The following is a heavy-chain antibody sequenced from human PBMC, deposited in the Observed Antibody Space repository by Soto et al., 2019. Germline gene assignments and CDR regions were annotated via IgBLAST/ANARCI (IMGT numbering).Heavy chain of an antibody. J-gene: IGHJ4*02. CDR2: ISYDGSNK. CDR3: ARIEYCGGDCYSGGGLYY. V-gene: IGHV3-30-3*01. D-gene: IGHD2-21*02. CDR1: GFTFSNYP. Sequence: QVQLVASGGGVVQPERSLRLSCAASGFTFSNYPMHWVRQAPGKGLERVDVISYDGSNKYYADSVKGRFTISRDNSKNTLYLQINSLIAKDTAVYYGARIEYCGGDCYSGGGLYYWGQGTLVTVSS.